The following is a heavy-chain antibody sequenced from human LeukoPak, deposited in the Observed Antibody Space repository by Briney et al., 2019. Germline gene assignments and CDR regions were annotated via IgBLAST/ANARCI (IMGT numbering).Heavy chain of an antibody. V-gene: IGHV3-20*04. D-gene: IGHD4-23*01. CDR2: INWNGGST. J-gene: IGHJ4*02. CDR1: GFTFDDYG. Sequence: GGSLRLSCAASGFTFDDYGLSWVRQAPGKGLEWVSGINWNGGSTGYADSVKGRFTISRDNAKKSLYLQMHSLRAEDTAVYYCARDFGRWYFDYWGQGTLVTVSS. CDR3: ARDFGRWYFDY.